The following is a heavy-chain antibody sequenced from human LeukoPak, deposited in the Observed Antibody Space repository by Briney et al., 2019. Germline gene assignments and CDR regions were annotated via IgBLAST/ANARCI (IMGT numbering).Heavy chain of an antibody. CDR2: IWYDGSNK. D-gene: IGHD1-26*01. CDR1: GFTFSSYS. J-gene: IGHJ4*02. V-gene: IGHV3-33*08. Sequence: PGGSLRLSCAASGFTFSSYSMNWVRQAPGKGLEWVAVIWYDGSNKYYADSVRGRFTISRDNSKNTLYLQMNSLRAEDTAVYYCAREVGNQLGTWELQLPGDYWGQGTLVTVSS. CDR3: AREVGNQLGTWELQLPGDY.